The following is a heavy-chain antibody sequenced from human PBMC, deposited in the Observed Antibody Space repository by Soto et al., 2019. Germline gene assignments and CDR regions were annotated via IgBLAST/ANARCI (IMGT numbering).Heavy chain of an antibody. CDR3: VRIRYQLPSSVLWLDP. D-gene: IGHD3-16*01. V-gene: IGHV4-34*01. Sequence: SETLSLTCAVYGGFLSESYWTWIRQPPGKGLEWIGEINHVGGTNYNPSLKSRVTMSVDTSQNQLSLRLISVTAADTAMYFCVRIRYQLPSSVLWLDPWGQGTPVTVSS. J-gene: IGHJ5*02. CDR1: GGFLSESY. CDR2: INHVGGT.